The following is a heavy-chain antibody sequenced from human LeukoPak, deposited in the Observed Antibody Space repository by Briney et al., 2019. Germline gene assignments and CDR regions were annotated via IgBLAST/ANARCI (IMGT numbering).Heavy chain of an antibody. CDR2: IKSKTDGGTT. J-gene: IGHJ4*02. V-gene: IGHV3-15*07. CDR1: GFTFSNAW. D-gene: IGHD3-3*01. Sequence: GGSLRLSCAASGFTFSNAWMNWVRQAPGKGLEWVGRIKSKTDGGTTDYAAPVKGRFTISRDDSKNTLYLQMNSLKTEDTAVYYCTTFEWYYDFWSGYPYFDCWGQGTLVTVSS. CDR3: TTFEWYYDFWSGYPYFDC.